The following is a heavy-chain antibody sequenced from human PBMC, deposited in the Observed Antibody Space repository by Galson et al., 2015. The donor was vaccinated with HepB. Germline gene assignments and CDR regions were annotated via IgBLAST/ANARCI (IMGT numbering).Heavy chain of an antibody. CDR2: ISYDGSNK. Sequence: SLRLSCEASGFTFSSYGMHWVRQAPGKGLEWVAVISYDGSNKYYADSVKGRFTISRDNSKNTLYLQMNSLRAEDTAVYYCANLEILYGDCVHYWGQGTLVTVSS. D-gene: IGHD4-17*01. CDR1: GFTFSSYG. V-gene: IGHV3-30*18. CDR3: ANLEILYGDCVHY. J-gene: IGHJ4*02.